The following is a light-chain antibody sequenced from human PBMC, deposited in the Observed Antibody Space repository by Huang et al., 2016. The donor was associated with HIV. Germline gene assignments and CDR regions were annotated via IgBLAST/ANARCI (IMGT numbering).Light chain of an antibody. J-gene: IGKJ2*01. CDR2: KAS. CDR3: QQYNHYST. Sequence: DIQMTQSPSTLSASVGDRVTITCRASQSISSWLAWYQQKPGKAPKVLIYKASTLHSGVPSRFSGSGSGTEFTLTISSLQPDDFATYYCQQYNHYSTFGQGTKLEIK. CDR1: QSISSW. V-gene: IGKV1-5*03.